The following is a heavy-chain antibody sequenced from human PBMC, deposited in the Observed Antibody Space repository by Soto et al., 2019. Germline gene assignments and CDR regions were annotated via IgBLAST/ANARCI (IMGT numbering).Heavy chain of an antibody. CDR1: GGTFRDYV. J-gene: IGHJ4*02. CDR3: ARSAMGVSGARGYYLDL. D-gene: IGHD5-18*01. V-gene: IGHV1-69*13. Sequence: SVKVSCKASGGTFRDYVISWVRQAPGQGLEWMGGVIPIFGTSHYAQKFQGRVTIIADESTNTGYMDVSSLRSEDTAVYYCARSAMGVSGARGYYLDLWGQGSPVTVSS. CDR2: VIPIFGTS.